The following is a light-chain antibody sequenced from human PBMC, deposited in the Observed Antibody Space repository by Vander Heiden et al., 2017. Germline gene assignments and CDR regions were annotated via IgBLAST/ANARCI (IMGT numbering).Light chain of an antibody. CDR2: GAS. CDR3: QQDGTSPMT. J-gene: IGKJ1*01. CDR1: RSVSSSY. Sequence: EIVLTQSPGTLSLSPGERATLSCGASRSVSSSYLAWYQQKPGQAPRLLMYGASSRATGIPERFSGSGSGTDFTLTISRLEPEDFAVYYCQQDGTSPMTFGQGTKVEIK. V-gene: IGKV3-20*01.